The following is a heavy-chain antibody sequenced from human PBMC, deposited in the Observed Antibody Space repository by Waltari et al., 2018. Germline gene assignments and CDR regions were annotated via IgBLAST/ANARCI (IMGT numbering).Heavy chain of an antibody. CDR3: TKSADPQWLSRSEY. D-gene: IGHD6-19*01. CDR1: GFIFGSYG. CDR2: LRFDGSNK. J-gene: IGHJ4*02. V-gene: IGHV3-30*02. Sequence: QVRLVESGGGVVQPGGALRLSCAASGFIFGSYGMHWVRQAPGKGLEWLAFLRFDGSNKKYADSVKGRFTISRDNANNTLYLHMGSLRPDDSAVYYCTKSADPQWLSRSEYWGQGTLVTVSS.